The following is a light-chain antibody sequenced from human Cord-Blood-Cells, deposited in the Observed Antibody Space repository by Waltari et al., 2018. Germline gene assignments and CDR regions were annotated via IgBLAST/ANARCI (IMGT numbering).Light chain of an antibody. CDR3: SSYTSSSTWV. CDR2: DVS. V-gene: IGLV2-14*03. J-gene: IGLJ3*02. CDR1: PSDAGAYTS. Sequence: QSALTQPASASGSPGQSITISRTGTPSDAGAYTSVSWKQQHPGKAPKLMLYDVSNRPSGVSNRFSGSKSGNTASLTISGLQAEDEADYYCSSYTSSSTWVFGGGTKLAVL.